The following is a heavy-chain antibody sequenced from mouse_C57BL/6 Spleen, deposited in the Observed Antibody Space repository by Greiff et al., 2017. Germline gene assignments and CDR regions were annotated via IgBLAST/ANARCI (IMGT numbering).Heavy chain of an antibody. CDR2: INPSSGYT. J-gene: IGHJ4*01. D-gene: IGHD1-1*01. CDR3: ARHYYGSRYAMDY. CDR1: GFTFTSYW. V-gene: IGHV1-7*01. Sequence: QVQLQQSGAELAQPGASVKLSCTASGFTFTSYWMHWVNQRPGQGLEWIGYINPSSGYTKYDQKFKDKATLTADKSNSTAYMQLSSLTYEDSAVYYCARHYYGSRYAMDYWGQGTSVTVSS.